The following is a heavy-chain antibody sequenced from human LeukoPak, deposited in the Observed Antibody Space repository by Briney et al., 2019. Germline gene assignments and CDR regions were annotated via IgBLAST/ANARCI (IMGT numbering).Heavy chain of an antibody. CDR1: GFTFSSYW. J-gene: IGHJ4*02. Sequence: GGSLRLSCAASGFTFSSYWMSWVRQAPGKGLEWVANIKQDGSERYYVDSVKGRFTISRDNAKNSLYLQMNSLRAEDTAVYYCARGSSLGYCTNGVCYFDYWGQGTLVTVSS. D-gene: IGHD2-8*01. V-gene: IGHV3-7*01. CDR2: IKQDGSER. CDR3: ARGSSLGYCTNGVCYFDY.